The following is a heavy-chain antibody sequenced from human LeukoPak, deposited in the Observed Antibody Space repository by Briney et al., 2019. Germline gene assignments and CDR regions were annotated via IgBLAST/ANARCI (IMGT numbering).Heavy chain of an antibody. D-gene: IGHD1-26*01. Sequence: GGSLRLSCAASGFTFSSYWKSWVRQAPGKGLEWVANIKQDGSEKYYVDSVKGRFTISRDNAKNSLYLQMNSLRAEDTAVYYCARDRAATGGGMDVWGKGTTVTVSS. V-gene: IGHV3-7*03. CDR1: GFTFSSYW. CDR2: IKQDGSEK. CDR3: ARDRAATGGGMDV. J-gene: IGHJ6*04.